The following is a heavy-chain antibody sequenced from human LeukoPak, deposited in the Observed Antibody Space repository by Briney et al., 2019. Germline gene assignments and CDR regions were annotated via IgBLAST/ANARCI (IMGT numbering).Heavy chain of an antibody. CDR1: GFTFSSNA. D-gene: IGHD6-19*01. Sequence: GGSLRLSCAASGFTFSSNAMHWVGQAQGQGLEWVAVITFDGSNNYYADYVKGRFTISRDNSKNTLYLQMNSLRAEHTAVYYCAIVDFSGVYKGAFDPWGQGTLVTVSS. CDR2: ITFDGSNN. J-gene: IGHJ5*02. V-gene: IGHV3-30*14. CDR3: AIVDFSGVYKGAFDP.